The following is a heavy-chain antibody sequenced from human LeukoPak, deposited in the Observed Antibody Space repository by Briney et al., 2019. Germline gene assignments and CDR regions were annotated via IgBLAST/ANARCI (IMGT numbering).Heavy chain of an antibody. Sequence: ASVKVSCKASGYTFTRYYMHWVRQAPGQGLEWMGIINPSGGSTSYAQKFQGRVTMTRDTSTSTVYMELSSLRSEDTAVYYCARGPDYYDSSGYYDLGFDYWGQGTLVTVSS. V-gene: IGHV1-46*01. CDR1: GYTFTRYY. J-gene: IGHJ4*02. CDR2: INPSGGST. D-gene: IGHD3-22*01. CDR3: ARGPDYYDSSGYYDLGFDY.